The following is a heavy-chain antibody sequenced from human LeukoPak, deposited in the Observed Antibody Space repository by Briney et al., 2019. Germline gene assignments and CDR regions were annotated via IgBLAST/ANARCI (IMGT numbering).Heavy chain of an antibody. V-gene: IGHV3-64*01. J-gene: IGHJ3*02. D-gene: IGHD3-16*01. Sequence: TGGSLRLSCAASGFTFSSCAMHWVRQAPGKGLEYVSAISSNGGSTYYANSVKGRFTISRDNSKNTLYLQMGSLRAEDMAVYYCAREGFDYDHDAFDIWGQGTMVTVSS. CDR1: GFTFSSCA. CDR2: ISSNGGST. CDR3: AREGFDYDHDAFDI.